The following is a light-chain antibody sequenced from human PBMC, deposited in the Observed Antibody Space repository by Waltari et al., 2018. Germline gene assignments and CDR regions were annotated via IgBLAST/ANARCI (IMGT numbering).Light chain of an antibody. CDR3: CSYAGSYTWV. Sequence: SALTQPRSVSGSPGQSVTISCTGTTNDLGSYNYVSWYQQHPGKAPNRIILDVTKRPSGVPDRLSGSKSGNTASLTISGLRAEDEAEYYCCSYAGSYTWVFGGGTKLTVV. CDR2: DVT. CDR1: TNDLGSYNY. J-gene: IGLJ3*02. V-gene: IGLV2-11*01.